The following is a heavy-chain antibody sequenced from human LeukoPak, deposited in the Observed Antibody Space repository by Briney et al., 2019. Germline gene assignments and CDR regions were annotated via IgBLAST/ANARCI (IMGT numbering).Heavy chain of an antibody. CDR2: VFDSGST. V-gene: IGHV4-59*01. CDR3: ARLYQQSKWKYYYYYMDV. D-gene: IGHD1-1*01. Sequence: SETLSLTCSVSGASFSTNYWSWIRQPRGRGLEWIGYVFDSGSTNYNPSLKSRVTISVDTSTKQFSLRLSSVTAADTAVYYCARLYQQSKWKYYYYYMDVWGKGTAVTVSS. CDR1: GASFSTNY. J-gene: IGHJ6*03.